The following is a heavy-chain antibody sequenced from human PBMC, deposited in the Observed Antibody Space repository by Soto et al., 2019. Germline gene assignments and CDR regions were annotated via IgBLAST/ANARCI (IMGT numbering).Heavy chain of an antibody. CDR2: IWNDGSNT. CDR3: AREGLSGSQPEFDN. J-gene: IGHJ4*02. V-gene: IGHV3-33*01. Sequence: QVQLVESGGGVVQPGRSLRLSCGVSGFIFSSFGMHWVRQAPGKGLEWVGFIWNDGSNTDYVDSVKGRFTISRDNSKNTLYLHMNSLRYGDTAVYYCAREGLSGSQPEFDNWGQGTLVTVSS. D-gene: IGHD1-26*01. CDR1: GFIFSSFG.